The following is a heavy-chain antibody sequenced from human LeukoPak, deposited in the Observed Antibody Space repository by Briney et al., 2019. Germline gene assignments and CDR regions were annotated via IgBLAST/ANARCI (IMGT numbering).Heavy chain of an antibody. V-gene: IGHV1-8*01. Sequence: ASVKVSCKASGYTFTSYDINRVRQATGQGLEWMGWMNPNSGNTGYAQKFQGRVTMTRNTSISTAYMELSSLRSEDTAVYYCARASFDFWSGYENWFDPWGQGTLVTVSS. J-gene: IGHJ5*02. CDR3: ARASFDFWSGYENWFDP. CDR1: GYTFTSYD. D-gene: IGHD3-3*01. CDR2: MNPNSGNT.